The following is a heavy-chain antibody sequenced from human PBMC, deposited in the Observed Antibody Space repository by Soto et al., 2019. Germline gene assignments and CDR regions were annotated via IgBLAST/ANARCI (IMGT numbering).Heavy chain of an antibody. CDR3: AKDRRGYSGYEYYFDY. J-gene: IGHJ4*02. CDR2: ISGSGGST. D-gene: IGHD5-12*01. CDR1: GFTFSSYA. Sequence: PGGSLRLSCAASGFTFSSYAMSWVRQAPGKGLEWVSAISGSGGSTYYADSVKGRFTISRDNSKNTLYLQMNSLRAEDTAVYYCAKDRRGYSGYEYYFDYWGQGTLVTVSS. V-gene: IGHV3-23*01.